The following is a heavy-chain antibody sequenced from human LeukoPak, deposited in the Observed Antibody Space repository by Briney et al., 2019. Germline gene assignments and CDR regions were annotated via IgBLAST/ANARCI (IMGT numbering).Heavy chain of an antibody. V-gene: IGHV3-21*01. CDR3: ARESSINYYDSSTLDY. Sequence: PGGSLRLPCAASGFTFSSYSMNWVRQAPGKGLEWVSYISSSSSYIYYADSVKGRFTISRDNAKNSLYLQMNSLRAEDTAVYYCARESSINYYDSSTLDYWGQGTLVTVSS. CDR2: ISSSSSYI. CDR1: GFTFSSYS. D-gene: IGHD3-22*01. J-gene: IGHJ4*02.